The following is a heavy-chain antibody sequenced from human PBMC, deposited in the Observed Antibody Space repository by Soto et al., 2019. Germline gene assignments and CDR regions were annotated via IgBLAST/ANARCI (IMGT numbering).Heavy chain of an antibody. CDR1: GGSISSGDYY. V-gene: IGHV4-30-4*01. CDR2: ILYSGTT. Sequence: QVQLQESGPGLVKPSQTLSLTCTVSGGSISSGDYYWRWIRQPPGKGLEWIGYILYSGTTNYNPSLEGRLTRSVDTSKNQFSLKLTSVTAADTAVYYCARNCALDYWGRGTLVTVSS. D-gene: IGHD2-21*01. CDR3: ARNCALDY. J-gene: IGHJ4*02.